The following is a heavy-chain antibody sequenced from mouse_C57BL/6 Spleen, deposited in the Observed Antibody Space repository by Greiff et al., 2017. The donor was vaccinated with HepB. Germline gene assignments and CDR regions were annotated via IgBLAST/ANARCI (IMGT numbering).Heavy chain of an antibody. J-gene: IGHJ2*01. CDR3: GGSRDGNYRYYFDY. CDR1: GYSFTDYN. D-gene: IGHD2-1*01. V-gene: IGHV1-39*01. CDR2: INPNYGTT. Sequence: EVQLQQSGPELVKPGASVKISCKASGYSFTDYNMNWVKQSNGKSLEWIGVINPNYGTTSYNHKFKGKATLTVDQSSSTAYLQLNSLTSEDSAVYYGGGSRDGNYRYYFDYWGQGTTLTVSA.